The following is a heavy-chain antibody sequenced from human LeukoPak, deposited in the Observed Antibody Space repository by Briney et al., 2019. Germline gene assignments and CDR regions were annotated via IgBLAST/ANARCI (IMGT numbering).Heavy chain of an antibody. V-gene: IGHV5-51*01. Sequence: GESLKISCQGSGNSFTNYWIGWVRQTPGKGLEWMGIIYTSDSNTMYNPSFQGQVTISADRSIATAYLHWSSLRASDTAMYYCARRFWNGLLYYFDNWGQGTLVTVSS. CDR3: ARRFWNGLLYYFDN. CDR2: IYTSDSNT. CDR1: GNSFTNYW. J-gene: IGHJ4*02. D-gene: IGHD3-3*01.